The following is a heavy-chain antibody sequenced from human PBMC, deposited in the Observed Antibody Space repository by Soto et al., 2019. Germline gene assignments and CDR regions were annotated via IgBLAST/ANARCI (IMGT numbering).Heavy chain of an antibody. CDR2: IWYDGSNE. D-gene: IGHD6-19*01. Sequence: QVQLVESGGGVVQPGRSLRLSCAASGFSFSNYGMHWVRQAPGKGLEWVAVIWYDGSNEYYADSVKGRFTISRDNSKNXLYLQLNSLRAEDTAVYYCAKSGHSSGWFQWYFDLWGRGTLVTVSS. V-gene: IGHV3-33*06. CDR3: AKSGHSSGWFQWYFDL. J-gene: IGHJ2*01. CDR1: GFSFSNYG.